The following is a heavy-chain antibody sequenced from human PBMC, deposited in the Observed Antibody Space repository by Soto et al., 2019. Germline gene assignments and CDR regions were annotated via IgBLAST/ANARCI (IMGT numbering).Heavy chain of an antibody. V-gene: IGHV3-30-3*01. D-gene: IGHD1-7*01. J-gene: IGHJ6*02. Sequence: PGGSLRLSCAASGFTFSSYAMHWVRQAPGKGLEWVAVISYDGSNKYYADSVKGRFTISRDNSKNTLYLQMNSLRAEDTAVYYCARDYAGTTHYYYGMDVWGQGTTVTVSS. CDR2: ISYDGSNK. CDR1: GFTFSSYA. CDR3: ARDYAGTTHYYYGMDV.